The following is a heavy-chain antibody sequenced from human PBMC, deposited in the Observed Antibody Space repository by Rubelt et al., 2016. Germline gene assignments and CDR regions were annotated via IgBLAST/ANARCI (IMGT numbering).Heavy chain of an antibody. CDR2: INNDGSSI. CDR3: ASLAARQKYDC. J-gene: IGHJ4*02. Sequence: VESGGGLVQPGGSLRLSCAAFGFTFRNYWMHWVRQVPGKGLVWVSRINNDGSSISYVDSVKGRFTMSRDNAKNTLYLQMNSLRAEDTAVYYCASLAARQKYDCWGQGTLVTVSS. CDR1: GFTFRNYW. D-gene: IGHD6-6*01. V-gene: IGHV3-74*01.